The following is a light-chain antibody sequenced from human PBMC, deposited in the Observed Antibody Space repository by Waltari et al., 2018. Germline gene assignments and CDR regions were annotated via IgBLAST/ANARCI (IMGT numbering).Light chain of an antibody. CDR2: DVS. J-gene: IGLJ1*01. V-gene: IGLV2-14*03. CDR3: SSDTSSSIPRV. CDR1: SSDVGGYNY. Sequence: QSALTQPASVSGSPGQSITISCTGTSSDVGGYNYVSWYQQHPGKAPKLMIYDVSNGPSGVSNRVSVSKSGNTASLTISGLQAEDEADYYCSSDTSSSIPRVFGTGTKVTVL.